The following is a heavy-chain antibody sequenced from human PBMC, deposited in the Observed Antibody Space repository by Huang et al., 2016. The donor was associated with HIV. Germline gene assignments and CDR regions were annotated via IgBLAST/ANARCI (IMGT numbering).Heavy chain of an antibody. J-gene: IGHJ3*02. CDR2: IYYSGST. CDR3: ARHFSYYDSSGYTPWDAFDI. Sequence: QLQLQGSGPGLVKPSETLSLTCTVSGGSITSSSYYWGWIRQPPGKGLEWAGSIYYSGSTDYNPSLKSRVTVSVDTSKNQFSLKLSSVTAADTAVYYCARHFSYYDSSGYTPWDAFDIWGQGTMVTVSS. D-gene: IGHD3-22*01. CDR1: GGSITSSSYY. V-gene: IGHV4-39*01.